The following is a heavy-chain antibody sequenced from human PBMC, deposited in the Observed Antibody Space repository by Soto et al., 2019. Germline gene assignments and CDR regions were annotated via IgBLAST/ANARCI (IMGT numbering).Heavy chain of an antibody. CDR3: AVISVYDSFLAPYYYYYYYMDV. Sequence: GGSLRLSCAASGFTVSSNYMSWVRQAPRKGLEWVSVIYSGGSTYYADSVKGRFTISRDNSKNTLYLQMNSLRAEDTAVFYCAVISVYDSFLAPYYYYYYYMDVWGKGTTVTVSS. CDR1: GFTVSSNY. CDR2: IYSGGST. V-gene: IGHV3-66*01. J-gene: IGHJ6*03. D-gene: IGHD5-12*01.